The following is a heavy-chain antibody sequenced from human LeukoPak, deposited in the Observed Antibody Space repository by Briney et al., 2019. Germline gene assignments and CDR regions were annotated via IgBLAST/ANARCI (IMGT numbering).Heavy chain of an antibody. D-gene: IGHD2-21*02. CDR2: MYNSGST. Sequence: SETLSLTCSVSGHSISSNYWSWSRQPPGKGLEWIGYMYNSGSTNYNPSLKSRVTISVDTSKNQFSLMLSSVTAADAAVYFCARGAGRGGGDCYSSDSWGQGTLVTVSS. CDR1: GHSISSNY. J-gene: IGHJ4*02. CDR3: ARGAGRGGGDCYSSDS. V-gene: IGHV4-59*01.